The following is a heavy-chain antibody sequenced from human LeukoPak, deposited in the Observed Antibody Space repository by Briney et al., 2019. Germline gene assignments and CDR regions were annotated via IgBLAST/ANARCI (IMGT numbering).Heavy chain of an antibody. CDR3: ARGGTIFGVVRRSIDY. D-gene: IGHD3-3*01. V-gene: IGHV1-69*04. CDR1: GGTFSSYA. Sequence: SVKVSCKASGGTFSSYAISWVRQAPGQGLEWMGRIIPILGIANYAQKFQGRVTITADKSTSTAYMELSSLRSEDTAVYYCARGGTIFGVVRRSIDYWGQGTLVTVSS. CDR2: IIPILGIA. J-gene: IGHJ4*02.